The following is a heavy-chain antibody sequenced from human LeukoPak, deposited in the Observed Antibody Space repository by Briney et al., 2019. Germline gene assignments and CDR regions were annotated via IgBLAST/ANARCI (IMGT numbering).Heavy chain of an antibody. Sequence: GGSLRLSCAASGFTFSSYAMSWVRQAPGKGLECVSAISGSRGSTYYADSVKGRFTISRDNAKNSLYLQMYSLRAEDTAVYYCARGYSYGSLDYWGQGTLVTVSS. V-gene: IGHV3-23*01. CDR3: ARGYSYGSLDY. CDR1: GFTFSSYA. D-gene: IGHD5-18*01. J-gene: IGHJ4*02. CDR2: ISGSRGST.